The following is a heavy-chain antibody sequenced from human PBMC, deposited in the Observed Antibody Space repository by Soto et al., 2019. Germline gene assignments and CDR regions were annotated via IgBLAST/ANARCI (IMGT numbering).Heavy chain of an antibody. V-gene: IGHV3-30*18. CDR1: GFTFSSYG. CDR2: ISYDGSNK. CDR3: AKGPAIVLVPAAMNYYYGMDV. J-gene: IGHJ6*02. Sequence: GGSLRLSCAASGFTFSSYGMHWVRQAPCKGLEWVAVISYDGSNKYYADSVKGRFTISRDNSKNTLYLQMNSLRAEDTAVYYCAKGPAIVLVPAAMNYYYGMDVWGQGTTVTVSS. D-gene: IGHD2-2*01.